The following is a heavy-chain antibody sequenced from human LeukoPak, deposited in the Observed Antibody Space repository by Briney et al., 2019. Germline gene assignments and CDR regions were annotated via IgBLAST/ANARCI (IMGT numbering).Heavy chain of an antibody. CDR1: GYTFSDYG. J-gene: IGHJ4*02. D-gene: IGHD2-15*01. Sequence: ASVKVSCKASGYTFSDYGISWVRQATGQGLEWMGWMNPNSGNTGYAQKFQGRVTMTRNTSISTAYMELSSLRSEDTAVYYCASGRYCSGGSCYLDYWGQGTLVTVSS. V-gene: IGHV1-8*02. CDR2: MNPNSGNT. CDR3: ASGRYCSGGSCYLDY.